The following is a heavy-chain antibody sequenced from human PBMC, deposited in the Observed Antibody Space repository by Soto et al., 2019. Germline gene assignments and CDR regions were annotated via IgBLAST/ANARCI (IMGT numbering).Heavy chain of an antibody. CDR2: ISGSGGST. Sequence: EVQLLESGGGLVQPGGSLRLSCAASGFTFSSYAMSWVRQAPGKGLGWVSAISGSGGSTYYADSVKGRFTISRDNSKNPLYLQMNSLRADDTAVYYCAKDVDYYDSSGYHTGGAFDYRGQGTLVTVSS. D-gene: IGHD3-22*01. CDR3: AKDVDYYDSSGYHTGGAFDY. CDR1: GFTFSSYA. V-gene: IGHV3-23*01. J-gene: IGHJ4*02.